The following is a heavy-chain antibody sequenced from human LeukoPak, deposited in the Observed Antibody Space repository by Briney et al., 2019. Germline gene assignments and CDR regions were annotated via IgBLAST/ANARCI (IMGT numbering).Heavy chain of an antibody. CDR3: ARAYXYDSSDAFDI. J-gene: IGHJ3*02. CDR1: GYTFTGYY. V-gene: IGHV1-2*02. Sequence: AXVKVXXXASGYTFTGYYMHWVRQAPGQGLEWMGWINPNSGGTNYAQKFQGRVTMTRDTSISTAYMELSRLRSEDTAVYYCARAYXYDSSDAFDIWGQGTMVTVSS. CDR2: INPNSGGT. D-gene: IGHD3-22*01.